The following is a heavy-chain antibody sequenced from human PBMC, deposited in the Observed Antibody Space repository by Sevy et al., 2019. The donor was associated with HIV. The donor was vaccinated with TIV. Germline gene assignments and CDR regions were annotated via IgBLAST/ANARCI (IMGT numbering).Heavy chain of an antibody. CDR2: ISYDGDSK. J-gene: IGHJ4*02. CDR1: GFTFSRNG. D-gene: IGHD6-13*01. CDR3: AKESVSWYLDF. V-gene: IGHV3-30*18. Sequence: GSLRLSCAASGFTFSRNGMHWVRQVPGKGLGWVALISYDGDSKNYADSVKGRFTNSRDNSKNTVYLHMNGLRSEDTAVYYCAKESVSWYLDFWGQGTLVTVSS.